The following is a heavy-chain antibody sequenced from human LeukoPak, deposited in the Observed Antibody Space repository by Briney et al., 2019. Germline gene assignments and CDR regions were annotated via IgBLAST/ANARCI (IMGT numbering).Heavy chain of an antibody. Sequence: PAETLSLTCTVSGGSISSYYWSWIRQPAGKGLEWIGRIYTSGSTNYNPSLKSRVTMSVDTSKNQFSLKLSSVTAADTAVYYCASWVSNSSGYQGNDYWGQGTLVTVAS. J-gene: IGHJ4*02. CDR3: ASWVSNSSGYQGNDY. V-gene: IGHV4-4*07. CDR2: IYTSGST. D-gene: IGHD3-22*01. CDR1: GGSISSYY.